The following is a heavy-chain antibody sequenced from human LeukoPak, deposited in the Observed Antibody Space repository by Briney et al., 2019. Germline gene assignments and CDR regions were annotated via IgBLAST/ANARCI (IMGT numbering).Heavy chain of an antibody. Sequence: ASVKVSCKASGYTFTSYYMHWVRQAPGQGLEWMGIINPSGGSTSYAQKFQGRVTITTDESTSTAYMELSSLRSEDTAVYYCARPRTVVPAALDYWGQGTLVTVSS. CDR2: INPSGGST. V-gene: IGHV1-46*01. J-gene: IGHJ4*02. CDR1: GYTFTSYY. D-gene: IGHD2-2*01. CDR3: ARPRTVVPAALDY.